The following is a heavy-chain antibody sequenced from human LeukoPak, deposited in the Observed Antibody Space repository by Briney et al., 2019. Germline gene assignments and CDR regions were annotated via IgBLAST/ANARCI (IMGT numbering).Heavy chain of an antibody. J-gene: IGHJ6*02. V-gene: IGHV3-9*01. Sequence: GRSLRLSCAASGFTFDDYAMHWVRQAPGKGLEWVSGISWNSGSIGYADSVKGRFTISRDNAKNSLYLQMNSLRAEDTALYYCATSKEHGMDVWGQGTTVTVSS. CDR3: ATSKEHGMDV. CDR2: ISWNSGSI. CDR1: GFTFDDYA.